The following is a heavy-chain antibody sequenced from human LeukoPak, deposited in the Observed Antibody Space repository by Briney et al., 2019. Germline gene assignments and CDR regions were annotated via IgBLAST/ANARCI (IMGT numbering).Heavy chain of an antibody. V-gene: IGHV3-30-3*01. D-gene: IGHD6-13*01. CDR3: AREGPGIAAAGDHPSMDV. J-gene: IGHJ6*02. Sequence: PGRSLRLSCAASGFTFSSYAMHWVRQAPGKELEWVALISYDGSNNFYADSVKGRFTISRDNSKNTLYLQMNSLRDEDSAVYYCAREGPGIAAAGDHPSMDVWGQGTTVTVSS. CDR2: ISYDGSNN. CDR1: GFTFSSYA.